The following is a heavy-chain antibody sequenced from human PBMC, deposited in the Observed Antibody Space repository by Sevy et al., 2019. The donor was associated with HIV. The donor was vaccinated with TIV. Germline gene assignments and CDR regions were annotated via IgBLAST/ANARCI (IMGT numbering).Heavy chain of an antibody. CDR1: GFTVSGNY. V-gene: IGHV3-30*18. CDR2: ISYDGSNK. D-gene: IGHD6-19*01. J-gene: IGHJ6*02. Sequence: GGSLRLSCAASGFTVSGNYMSWVRQAPGKGLEWVAFISYDGSNKYYADSVKGRFTISRDNSKNTLYLQMNSLRAEDTAVYYCAKGRDSSGWYYYGMDVWGQGTTVTVSS. CDR3: AKGRDSSGWYYYGMDV.